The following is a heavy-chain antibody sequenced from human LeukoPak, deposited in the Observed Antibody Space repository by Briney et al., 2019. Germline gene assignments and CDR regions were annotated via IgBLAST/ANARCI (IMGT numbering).Heavy chain of an antibody. D-gene: IGHD2-2*01. CDR3: ARQNCSSTSCYRYFDL. Sequence: PSETLSLTCTVSGGSISSYYWSWIRQPPGKGLEWIGYIYYSGSTNYNPSPKSRVTISVDTSKNQFSLKLSSVTAADTAVYYCARQNCSSTSCYRYFDLWGRGTLVTVSS. V-gene: IGHV4-59*08. CDR2: IYYSGST. J-gene: IGHJ2*01. CDR1: GGSISSYY.